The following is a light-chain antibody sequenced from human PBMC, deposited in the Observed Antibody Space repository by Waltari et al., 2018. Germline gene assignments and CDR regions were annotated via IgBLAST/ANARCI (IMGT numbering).Light chain of an antibody. V-gene: IGKV1-5*03. CDR2: KAS. J-gene: IGKJ1*01. CDR3: QQYNGYSWT. Sequence: DIQMTQSPYTLTASVGDRVTITCRASQSISSWLAWYQQKPGKAHKLLIYKASSLESGVPSRFSGSGSVTSFTLTISSLQPDDFATYYCQQYNGYSWTFGQGTKVEIK. CDR1: QSISSW.